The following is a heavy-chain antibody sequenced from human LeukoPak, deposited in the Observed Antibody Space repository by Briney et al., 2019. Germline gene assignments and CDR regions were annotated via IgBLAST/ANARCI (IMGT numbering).Heavy chain of an antibody. Sequence: GASVKVSCKASGYTFTGYYMHWVRQASGQGLERMGRINPNSGDTNYAQKFQGRVTMTRDTSISTAYMELSRLRSDDTAVYYCARDVGEDAFDIWGQGTMVTVSS. V-gene: IGHV1-2*06. CDR1: GYTFTGYY. J-gene: IGHJ3*02. CDR2: INPNSGDT. CDR3: ARDVGEDAFDI.